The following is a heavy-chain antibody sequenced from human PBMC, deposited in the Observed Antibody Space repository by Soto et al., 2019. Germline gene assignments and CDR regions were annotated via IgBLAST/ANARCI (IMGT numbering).Heavy chain of an antibody. CDR3: ARDLAAAGSSEGYYFDY. J-gene: IGHJ4*02. CDR1: GYTFTSYY. CDR2: INPSGGST. Sequence: ASVKVSCKASGYTFTSYYMHWVRQAPGQGLEWMGIINPSGGSTSYAQKFQGRVTMTRDTSTSTVYMELSSLRSEDTAVYYCARDLAAAGSSEGYYFDYWGQGTLVTVYS. V-gene: IGHV1-46*01. D-gene: IGHD6-13*01.